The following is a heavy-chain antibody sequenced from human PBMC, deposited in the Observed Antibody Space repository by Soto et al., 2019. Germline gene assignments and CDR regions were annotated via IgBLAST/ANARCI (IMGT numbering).Heavy chain of an antibody. V-gene: IGHV1-69*01. J-gene: IGHJ6*02. Sequence: QVQLVQSGAEVKKPGSSVKVSCKASGGTFSSYAISWVRQAPGQGLEWMGGIIPIFGTANYAQKFQGRVTITADESTSTAYMELSSLRSEDTAVYYCARDREDGYNFHYYYGMDVWGQGTTVTVSS. CDR2: IIPIFGTA. CDR3: ARDREDGYNFHYYYGMDV. D-gene: IGHD5-12*01. CDR1: GGTFSSYA.